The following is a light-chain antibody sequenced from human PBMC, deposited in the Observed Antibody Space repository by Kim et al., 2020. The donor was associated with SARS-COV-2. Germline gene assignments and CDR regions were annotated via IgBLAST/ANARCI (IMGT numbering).Light chain of an antibody. CDR3: QQYKTYSRT. CDR2: GAS. J-gene: IGKJ1*01. Sequence: TSLGARVTVTCRASQSINSSLAWLPQKPGKAPTALIYGASTLGHGVPSRFSGSGSGTHFTLTISGLQPDDFAAYYCQQYKTYSRTFGQGTKVEIK. V-gene: IGKV1-5*01. CDR1: QSINSS.